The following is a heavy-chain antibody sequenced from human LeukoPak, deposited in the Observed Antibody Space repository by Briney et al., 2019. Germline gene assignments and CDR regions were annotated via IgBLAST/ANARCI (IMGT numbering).Heavy chain of an antibody. J-gene: IGHJ5*02. D-gene: IGHD1-14*01. CDR1: GDSISSSGYC. Sequence: PSETLSLTCTLSGDSISSSGYCWGWIRQPPGKGLECVGVICYTGNTYYNPSHKSRVTISVDTSKNRFSLRLSSVTAADTAVYYCARHKSGIDWFDPWGQGTLVTVSS. CDR2: ICYTGNT. CDR3: ARHKSGIDWFDP. V-gene: IGHV4-39*01.